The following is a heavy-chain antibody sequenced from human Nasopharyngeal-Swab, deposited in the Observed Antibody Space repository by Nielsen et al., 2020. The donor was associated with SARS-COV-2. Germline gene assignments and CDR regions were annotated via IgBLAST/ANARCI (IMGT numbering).Heavy chain of an antibody. CDR3: AKDLLRYCSGGSCNTDYYGMDV. J-gene: IGHJ6*02. Sequence: ASVKVSCKASGYTFTDYYMHWVRQAPGQGLEWMGWINPNSGATDYAQKFQGRVTMTRDTSISTAYMELSSLRPDDAAIYYCAKDLLRYCSGGSCNTDYYGMDVWGQGTTVTVSS. V-gene: IGHV1-2*02. CDR2: INPNSGAT. D-gene: IGHD2-15*01. CDR1: GYTFTDYY.